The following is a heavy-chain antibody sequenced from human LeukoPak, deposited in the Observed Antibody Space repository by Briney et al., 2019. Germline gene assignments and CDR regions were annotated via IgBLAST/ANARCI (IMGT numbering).Heavy chain of an antibody. J-gene: IGHJ4*02. V-gene: IGHV1-69*01. CDR1: GGTFSSYA. Sequence: GSSVKVSCKASGGTFSSYAISWWRQAPGQGLEGMGGTIPIFGTANYTQTFQGRVTIPADESTNTAYMQLSSLRSEDTAMYYCARWHCTNAVCRDYWGQGTLVTVSS. CDR2: TIPIFGTA. CDR3: ARWHCTNAVCRDY. D-gene: IGHD2-8*01.